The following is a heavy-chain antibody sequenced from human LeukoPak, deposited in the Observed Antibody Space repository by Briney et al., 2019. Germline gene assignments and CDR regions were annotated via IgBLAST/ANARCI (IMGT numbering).Heavy chain of an antibody. D-gene: IGHD3-16*01. Sequence: GGSLRLSCAASGFTFSSYAMSWVRQAPGKGLEWVSAISGSGGSTYYADSVKGRFTISRDNSKNTLYLQMNSLRAEDTAVYYCAKGLRTGVGPYMGYHYYMDVWGKGATVTVSS. V-gene: IGHV3-23*01. CDR3: AKGLRTGVGPYMGYHYYMDV. CDR1: GFTFSSYA. J-gene: IGHJ6*03. CDR2: ISGSGGST.